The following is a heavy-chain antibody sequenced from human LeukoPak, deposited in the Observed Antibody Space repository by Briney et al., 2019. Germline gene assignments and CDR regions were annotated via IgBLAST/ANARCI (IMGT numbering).Heavy chain of an antibody. CDR2: IYTSGST. J-gene: IGHJ2*01. D-gene: IGHD6-19*01. CDR3: ARFQSSGWYEAAHWYFDL. Sequence: SETLSLTCTVSGGSISSGSYYWSWIRRPAGKGLEWIGRIYTSGSTNYNPSLKSRVTISVDTSKNQFSLKLSSVTAADTAVYYCARFQSSGWYEAAHWYFDLWGRGTLVTVSS. V-gene: IGHV4-61*02. CDR1: GGSISSGSYY.